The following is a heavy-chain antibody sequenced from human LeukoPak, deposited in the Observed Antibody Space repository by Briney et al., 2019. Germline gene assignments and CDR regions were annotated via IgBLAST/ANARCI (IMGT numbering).Heavy chain of an antibody. CDR2: IWYDGSSK. D-gene: IGHD3-10*01. J-gene: IGHJ6*03. CDR1: GFTFSSYG. CDR3: AKEGGGSGSYYYYYYMDV. V-gene: IGHV3-33*06. Sequence: GGSLRLSCAASGFTFSSYGMHWVRQAPGKGLEWVAVIWYDGSSKYYADSVKGRFTISRDNSKNTLYLQMNSLRAEDTAVYYCAKEGGGSGSYYYYYYMDVWGKGTTVTVSS.